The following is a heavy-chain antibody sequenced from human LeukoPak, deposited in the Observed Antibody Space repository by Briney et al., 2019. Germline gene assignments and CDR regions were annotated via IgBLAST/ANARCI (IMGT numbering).Heavy chain of an antibody. CDR1: GFTFSSYV. D-gene: IGHD4-17*01. Sequence: GGSLRLSCAASGFTFSSYVMRWVGQAPGKGLEWVSAISGSGYSTFYADSVKGRFTISRDNSKNTLSLQMNSRRTEDTAIYYCPKDRARGSDYRYYFDYWGLGTLATVAS. CDR3: PKDRARGSDYRYYFDY. J-gene: IGHJ4*02. V-gene: IGHV3-23*01. CDR2: ISGSGYST.